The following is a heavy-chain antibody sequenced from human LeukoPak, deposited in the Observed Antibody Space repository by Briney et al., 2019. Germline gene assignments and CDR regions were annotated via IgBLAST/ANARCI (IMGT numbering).Heavy chain of an antibody. Sequence: PSETLSLTCTVSGGSISSSSYYWGWIRQLPGKGLEWIGSIYYSGSTYYNPSLKSRVTISVDTSKNQFSLKLSSVTAADTAVYYCAILPYYCSSTSCYSFQDYWGQGTLVTVSS. CDR2: IYYSGST. CDR3: AILPYYCSSTSCYSFQDY. D-gene: IGHD2-2*02. J-gene: IGHJ4*02. V-gene: IGHV4-39*01. CDR1: GGSISSSSYY.